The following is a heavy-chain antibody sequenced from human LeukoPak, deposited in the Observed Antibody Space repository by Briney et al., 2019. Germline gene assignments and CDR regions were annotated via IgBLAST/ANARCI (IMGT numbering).Heavy chain of an antibody. CDR2: INPNSGGT. CDR3: ARGYVDRGYSYGYYDY. J-gene: IGHJ4*02. Sequence: ASAKVSCKASGYTFTGYYMHWVRQAPGQGLEWMGRINPNSGGTNYAQKFQGRVTMTRDTSISTAYMELSRLRSDDTAVYYCARGYVDRGYSYGYYDYWGQGTLVTVSS. CDR1: GYTFTGYY. V-gene: IGHV1-2*06. D-gene: IGHD5-18*01.